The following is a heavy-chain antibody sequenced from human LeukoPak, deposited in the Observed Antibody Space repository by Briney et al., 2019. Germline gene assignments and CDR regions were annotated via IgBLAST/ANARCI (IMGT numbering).Heavy chain of an antibody. Sequence: GASVKVSCKASGGTFSSYAISWVRQAPGQGLEWMGGIIPIFGTANYAQKFQGRVTITTDESTSTAYMELSSLRSEDTAVYYCASLGYCSGGSCYFWGQGTLVTVSS. V-gene: IGHV1-69*05. CDR1: GGTFSSYA. D-gene: IGHD2-15*01. CDR3: ASLGYCSGGSCYF. J-gene: IGHJ4*02. CDR2: IIPIFGTA.